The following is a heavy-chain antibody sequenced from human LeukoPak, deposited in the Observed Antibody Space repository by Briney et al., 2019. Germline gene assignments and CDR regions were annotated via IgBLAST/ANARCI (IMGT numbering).Heavy chain of an antibody. CDR3: ARVTMIVVVIDY. V-gene: IGHV4-31*03. Sequence: SETLSLTCTVSGGSISSGGYYWSWIRRHPGKGLEWIGYIYYSGSTYYNPSLKSRVTISVDTSKNHFSLKLSSVTAADTAVYYCARVTMIVVVIDYWGQGTLVTVSS. CDR1: GGSISSGGYY. J-gene: IGHJ4*02. CDR2: IYYSGST. D-gene: IGHD3-22*01.